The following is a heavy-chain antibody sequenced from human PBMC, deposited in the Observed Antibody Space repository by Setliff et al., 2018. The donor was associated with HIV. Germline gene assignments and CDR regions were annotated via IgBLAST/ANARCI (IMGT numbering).Heavy chain of an antibody. Sequence: ASVKVSCKASGYTFTSYGISWVRQAPGQGLEWMGWISAYNGNTNYAQKLQGRVTMTTDTSTSTAYMELRSLKTEDSAVYYCTTLVGANPWHDAFDIWGQGTMVTVSS. J-gene: IGHJ3*02. CDR2: ISAYNGNT. V-gene: IGHV1-18*01. D-gene: IGHD1-26*01. CDR1: GYTFTSYG. CDR3: TTLVGANPWHDAFDI.